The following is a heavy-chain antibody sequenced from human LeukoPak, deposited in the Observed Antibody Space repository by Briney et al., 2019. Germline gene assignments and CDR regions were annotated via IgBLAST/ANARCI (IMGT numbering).Heavy chain of an antibody. CDR2: IYTSGST. V-gene: IGHV4-4*09. D-gene: IGHD4-17*01. CDR3: ARYDYGDLDAFDI. Sequence: PSETLSLTCTVSGGSICSYYWSWIRQPPGKGLEWIGYIYTSGSTNYNPSLKSRVTISVDTSKNQFSLKLSSVTAADTAVYYCARYDYGDLDAFDIWGQGTMVTVSS. CDR1: GGSICSYY. J-gene: IGHJ3*02.